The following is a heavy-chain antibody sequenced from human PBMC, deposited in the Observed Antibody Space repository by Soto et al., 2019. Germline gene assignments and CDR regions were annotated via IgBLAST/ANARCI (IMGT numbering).Heavy chain of an antibody. V-gene: IGHV3-23*01. Sequence: EVQLLESGGGLVQPGGSLRLSCAASGFTFSSYVMNWVRQPPGKGLEWVSGISGSGGSTYYADSVKGRFTISRDNSKNTLYLQMNSLRADDTAVYYCAKGPRAPPPHDYGMDVWGQGTTVTVSS. J-gene: IGHJ6*02. CDR2: ISGSGGST. CDR3: AKGPRAPPPHDYGMDV. CDR1: GFTFSSYV.